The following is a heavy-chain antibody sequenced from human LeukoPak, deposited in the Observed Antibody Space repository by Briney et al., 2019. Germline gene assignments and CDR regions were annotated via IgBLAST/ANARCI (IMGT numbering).Heavy chain of an antibody. D-gene: IGHD6-13*01. J-gene: IGHJ3*02. CDR3: AREKYSSSWSRAFDI. Sequence: KFQGRVTITRDTSASTAYMELSSLRSEDTAVYYCAREKYSSSWSRAFDIWGQGTMVTVSS. V-gene: IGHV1-3*01.